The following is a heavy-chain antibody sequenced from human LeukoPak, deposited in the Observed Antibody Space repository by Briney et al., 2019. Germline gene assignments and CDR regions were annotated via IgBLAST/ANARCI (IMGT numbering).Heavy chain of an antibody. D-gene: IGHD4-17*01. V-gene: IGHV4-39*01. CDR2: IYYTGIT. CDR3: VSGPNGDYSFDY. J-gene: IGHJ4*02. Sequence: LETLSLTCSVSGGSISRSSKYWAWIRQPPGKGLEWIGSIYYTGITYYSPSLNSRVTLSVDPSKSQFFLRLNSVTAADTAVYYCVSGPNGDYSFDYWGQGHLVTVSS. CDR1: GGSISRSSKY.